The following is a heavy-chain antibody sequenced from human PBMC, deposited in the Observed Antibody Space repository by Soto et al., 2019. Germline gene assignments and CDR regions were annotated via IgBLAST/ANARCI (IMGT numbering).Heavy chain of an antibody. Sequence: EVQLVESGGVVVQPGGSLRLSCAASGFTFDDYTMHWVRQAPGKGLEWVSLISWDGGSTYYADSVKGRFTISRDNSKNSLYLQMNSLRTEDTALYYCAKDIVIAARGNYYYGMDVWGQGTTVTVSS. CDR2: ISWDGGST. CDR3: AKDIVIAARGNYYYGMDV. V-gene: IGHV3-43*01. J-gene: IGHJ6*02. CDR1: GFTFDDYT. D-gene: IGHD6-6*01.